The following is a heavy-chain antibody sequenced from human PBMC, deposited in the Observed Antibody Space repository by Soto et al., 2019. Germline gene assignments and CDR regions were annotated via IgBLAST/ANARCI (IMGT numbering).Heavy chain of an antibody. CDR2: IIPIFGTA. CDR1: GGTFSSYA. D-gene: IGHD6-6*01. Sequence: QVQLVQSGAEVKKPGSSVKVSCKASGGTFSSYAISWVRQAPGQGLEWMGGIIPIFGTANYAQKFQGRVTITADEYTSTAYMELSSLRSEDTAVDYCARSGSIAASQRMLSYLDDWGQGTLVTVSS. CDR3: ARSGSIAASQRMLSYLDD. V-gene: IGHV1-69*01. J-gene: IGHJ4*02.